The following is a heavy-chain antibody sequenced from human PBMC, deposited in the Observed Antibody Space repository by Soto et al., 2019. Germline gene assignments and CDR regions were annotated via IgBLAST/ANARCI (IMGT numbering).Heavy chain of an antibody. CDR1: GFTFSSYG. CDR2: IWYDGSNK. D-gene: IGHD2-2*01. CDR3: AREYQLLSSGFDY. Sequence: GGSLRLSCAASGFTFSSYGMHWVRQAPGKGLEWVAVIWYDGSNKYYADSVKGRFTISRDNSKNMLYLQMNSLRAEDTAVYYCAREYQLLSSGFDYWGQGTLVTVSS. J-gene: IGHJ4*02. V-gene: IGHV3-33*08.